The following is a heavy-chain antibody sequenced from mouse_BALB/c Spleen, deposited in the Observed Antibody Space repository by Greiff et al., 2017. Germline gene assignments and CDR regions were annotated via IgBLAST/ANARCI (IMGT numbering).Heavy chain of an antibody. Sequence: EVKLVESGGGLVQPGGSLKLSCAASGFTFSSYGMSWVRQTPDKRLELVATINSNGGSTYYPDSVKGRFTISRDNAKNTLYLQMSSLKSEDTAMYYCARDEGDGYYDAMDYWGQGTSVTVAS. J-gene: IGHJ4*01. CDR1: GFTFSSYG. D-gene: IGHD2-3*01. CDR3: ARDEGDGYYDAMDY. CDR2: INSNGGST. V-gene: IGHV5-6-3*01.